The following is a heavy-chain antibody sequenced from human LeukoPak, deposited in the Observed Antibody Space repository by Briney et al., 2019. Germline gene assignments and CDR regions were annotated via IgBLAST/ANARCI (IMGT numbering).Heavy chain of an antibody. D-gene: IGHD3-3*01. CDR2: IYTSGST. Sequence: SETLSLTCTVSGGSISNYYWTWVRQPAGKGLEWIGRIYTSGSTNYNPSLKSRVTISVDTSKNQFSLKLSSVTAADTAVYYCARGRTYDFWSGYYYFDYWGQGTLVTVSS. V-gene: IGHV4-4*07. CDR3: ARGRTYDFWSGYYYFDY. J-gene: IGHJ4*02. CDR1: GGSISNYY.